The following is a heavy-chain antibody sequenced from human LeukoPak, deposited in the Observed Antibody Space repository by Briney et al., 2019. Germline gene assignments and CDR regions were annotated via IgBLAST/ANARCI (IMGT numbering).Heavy chain of an antibody. Sequence: ASVKVSCKASGYTFTGNYMQWVRQAPGQGLEWMGRINPNSGGTNYAQKFQGRVTMTRDTSISTAYMELSRLRSDDTAVYYCARSGRRSGQQLVGWFDPWGQGTLVTVSS. CDR1: GYTFTGNY. D-gene: IGHD6-13*01. V-gene: IGHV1-2*06. J-gene: IGHJ5*02. CDR2: INPNSGGT. CDR3: ARSGRRSGQQLVGWFDP.